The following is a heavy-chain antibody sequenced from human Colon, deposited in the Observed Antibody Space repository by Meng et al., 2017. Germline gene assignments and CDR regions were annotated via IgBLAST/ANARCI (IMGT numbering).Heavy chain of an antibody. J-gene: IGHJ4*02. CDR2: IIPIFGTA. Sequence: SVKVSCKASGGSFSSYAISWVRQDPGQGLEWMGGIIPIFGTANYAQKFQSSVTITADESTSTAYMELSSLRSEYSAVYYCASGDFCIGGSCYFPSDYWGQGTLVTVSS. CDR1: GGSFSSYA. D-gene: IGHD2-15*01. CDR3: ASGDFCIGGSCYFPSDY. V-gene: IGHV1-69*13.